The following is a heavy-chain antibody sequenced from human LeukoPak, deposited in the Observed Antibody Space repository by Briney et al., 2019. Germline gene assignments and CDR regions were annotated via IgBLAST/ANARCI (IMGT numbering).Heavy chain of an antibody. J-gene: IGHJ4*02. CDR2: ISYDGSHK. CDR1: GFIFSDYS. D-gene: IGHD6-19*01. Sequence: GGSLRLSCAASGFIFSDYSMHWVRQAPGKGLEWVAVISYDGSHKYYADSVKGRFTISRDNSKTTLHLQMNSLRADDTAVYYCARVRRSGWYYFDYWGQGTLVTVSS. V-gene: IGHV3-30*04. CDR3: ARVRRSGWYYFDY.